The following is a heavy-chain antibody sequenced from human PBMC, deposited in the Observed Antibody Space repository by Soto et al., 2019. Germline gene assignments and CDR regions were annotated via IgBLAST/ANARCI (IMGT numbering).Heavy chain of an antibody. CDR1: GYTFTSYD. CDR3: ARWPDGYYYYGMDV. Sequence: QVQLVRSGPEVKKPGASVKVSCKASGYTFTSYDINWVRQATGQGLEWMGWMNPNSGNTGYAQKFQGRVTMTRNTSISTAYMELSSLRSEDTAVYYCARWPDGYYYYGMDVWGQGTTVTVSS. J-gene: IGHJ6*02. V-gene: IGHV1-8*01. CDR2: MNPNSGNT.